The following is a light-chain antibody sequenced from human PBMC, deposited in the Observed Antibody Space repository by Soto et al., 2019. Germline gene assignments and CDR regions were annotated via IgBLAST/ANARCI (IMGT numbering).Light chain of an antibody. J-gene: IGLJ3*02. Sequence: QAVVTQEPSLTVSPGGTVTLTCGSSAGAVTSGHYPYWFQQEPGQAPRTLIYDTNNKHSWTPARFSGSLLGGKAALTPSGAQPEDEADYYCMLSYSGAWVFGGGTKVTVL. CDR1: AGAVTSGHY. V-gene: IGLV7-46*01. CDR2: DTN. CDR3: MLSYSGAWV.